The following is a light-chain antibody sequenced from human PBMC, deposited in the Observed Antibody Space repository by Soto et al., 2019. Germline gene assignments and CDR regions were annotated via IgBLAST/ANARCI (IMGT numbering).Light chain of an antibody. CDR1: KGIGDT. V-gene: IGKV3-15*01. Sequence: EFVTSPGADLMSVARGEGIALSCRARKGIGDTLAWYQHKPGQTPRLLIYDTSTRATGVPTRFSGSRSGAEFTLTINSLQSEDFAVYYCQPYNSWPLTFGGGTKVDIK. CDR3: QPYNSWPLT. CDR2: DTS. J-gene: IGKJ4*01.